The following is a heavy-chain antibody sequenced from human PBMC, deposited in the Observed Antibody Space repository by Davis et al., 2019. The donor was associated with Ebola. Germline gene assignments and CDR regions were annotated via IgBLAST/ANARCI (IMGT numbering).Heavy chain of an antibody. CDR2: ISGSGGST. J-gene: IGHJ4*02. CDR1: GFSFSNYA. D-gene: IGHD6-19*01. Sequence: PGGSLRLSCAASGFSFSNYALSWVRQAPGMGLEWVSVISGSGGSTNHADSVRGRFTISRDNSKNTLFLQMNSLRAEDTAVYYCTTRLVNHFDYWGQGTLVTVSS. CDR3: TTRLVNHFDY. V-gene: IGHV3-23*01.